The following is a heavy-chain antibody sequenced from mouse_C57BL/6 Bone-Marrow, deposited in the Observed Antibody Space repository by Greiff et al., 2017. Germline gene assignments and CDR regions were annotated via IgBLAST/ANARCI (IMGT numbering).Heavy chain of an antibody. Sequence: QVQLQQPGAELVMPGASVKLSCKASGYTFTSYWMHWVKQRPGQGLEWIGEIDPSDSYTNYNQKFKGKSTLTVDKSSSTAYMQLSSLTSEDSAVYYWARSGQYYDGSDGYFDVWGTGTTVTVSS. D-gene: IGHD1-1*01. CDR2: IDPSDSYT. V-gene: IGHV1-69*01. CDR1: GYTFTSYW. J-gene: IGHJ1*03. CDR3: ARSGQYYDGSDGYFDV.